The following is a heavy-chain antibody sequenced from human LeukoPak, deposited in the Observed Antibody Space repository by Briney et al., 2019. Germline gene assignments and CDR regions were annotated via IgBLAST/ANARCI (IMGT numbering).Heavy chain of an antibody. Sequence: GGSLRLSCAASGFTFSSYWMSWVRQAPGKGLEWVSYISSSSSTIYYADSVKGRFTISRDNAKNSLYLQMDSLRAEDTAVYYCARVYRRYFDYWGQGTLVTVSS. CDR1: GFTFSSYW. V-gene: IGHV3-48*01. CDR3: ARVYRRYFDY. J-gene: IGHJ4*02. CDR2: ISSSSSTI. D-gene: IGHD1-14*01.